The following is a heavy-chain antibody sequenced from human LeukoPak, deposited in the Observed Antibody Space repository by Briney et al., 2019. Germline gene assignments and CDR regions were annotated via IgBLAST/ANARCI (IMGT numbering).Heavy chain of an antibody. J-gene: IGHJ3*02. D-gene: IGHD6-19*01. V-gene: IGHV3-23*01. CDR3: AKDLHSSGWYTKVYDAFDI. CDR1: GFTFSSYA. Sequence: GGSLRLSCAASGFTFSSYAMSWVRQAPGKGLEWVSVISGSGGSTYYADSVKGRFTISRDNSKNTLYLQMNSLRAEDTAVYYCAKDLHSSGWYTKVYDAFDIWGQGTMVTVSS. CDR2: ISGSGGST.